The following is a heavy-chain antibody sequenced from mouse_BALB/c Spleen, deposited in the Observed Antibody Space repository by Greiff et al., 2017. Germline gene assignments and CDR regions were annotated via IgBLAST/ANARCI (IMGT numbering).Heavy chain of an antibody. Sequence: ESGPGLVKPSQSLSLTCSVTGYSITSGYYWNWIRQFPGNKLEWMGYISYDGSNNYNPSLKNRISITRDTSKNQFFLKLNSVTTEDTATYYCARGLRRGYAMDYWGQGTSVTVSS. J-gene: IGHJ4*01. V-gene: IGHV3-6*02. CDR2: ISYDGSN. D-gene: IGHD2-4*01. CDR3: ARGLRRGYAMDY. CDR1: GYSITSGYY.